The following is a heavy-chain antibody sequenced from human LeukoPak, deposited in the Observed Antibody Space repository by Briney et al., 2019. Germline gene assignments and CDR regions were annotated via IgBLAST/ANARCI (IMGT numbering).Heavy chain of an antibody. J-gene: IGHJ4*02. CDR3: AKDHLPYYYDSSGYRPFDY. V-gene: IGHV3-48*01. Sequence: GGSLRLSCAASGFPFRSYPMNWVRQAPGKGPEWVSFISSSGTSIHYADSVKGRFTISRDNSKNTLYLQMNSLRAEDTAVYYCAKDHLPYYYDSSGYRPFDYWGQGTLVTVSS. CDR2: ISSSGTSI. D-gene: IGHD3-22*01. CDR1: GFPFRSYP.